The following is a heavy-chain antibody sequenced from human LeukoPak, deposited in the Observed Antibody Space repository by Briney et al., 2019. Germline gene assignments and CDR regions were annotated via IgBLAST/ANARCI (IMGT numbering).Heavy chain of an antibody. V-gene: IGHV1-69*04. Sequence: SVKVSCKASGGAFSSYAISWVRQAPGQGLEWMGRIIPIFGIANYAQKLQGRVTITADKSTSTAYMELSSLRSEDTAVYYCARDPQPYSYGSYYFDYWGQGTLVTVSS. D-gene: IGHD5-18*01. J-gene: IGHJ4*02. CDR2: IIPIFGIA. CDR3: ARDPQPYSYGSYYFDY. CDR1: GGAFSSYA.